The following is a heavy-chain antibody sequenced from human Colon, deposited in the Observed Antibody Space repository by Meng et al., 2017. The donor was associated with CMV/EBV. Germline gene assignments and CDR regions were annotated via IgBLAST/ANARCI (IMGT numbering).Heavy chain of an antibody. V-gene: IGHV1-2*02. CDR2: INPVTGDT. CDR1: GYTFNGYF. Sequence: VQLVGSGAEVQEPGASVKGSCKTSGYTFNGYFMHWVRQAPGQGLEWMGWINPVTGDTSYAQKFQVRVTMTRDTSISTAYMELSSLRSDDTAVYYCATFGGDFDYWGQGTLVTVSS. J-gene: IGHJ4*02. D-gene: IGHD3-3*01. CDR3: ATFGGDFDY.